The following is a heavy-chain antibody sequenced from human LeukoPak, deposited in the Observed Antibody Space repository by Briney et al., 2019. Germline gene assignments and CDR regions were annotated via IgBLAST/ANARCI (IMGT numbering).Heavy chain of an antibody. Sequence: ESGPTLVQPTQTPTLTFTIYGLRLSTRGAGGGWIRQPPRTALEWPALIYWHDDKRYSSSQTSKLTISTDTSKTQVVLTMTNMAPENTVSYYSRHRGGLRGTPSDYWGQGTLVTVSS. CDR1: GLRLSTRGAG. V-gene: IGHV2-5*01. D-gene: IGHD1-1*01. CDR2: IYWHDDK. CDR3: RHRGGLRGTPSDY. J-gene: IGHJ4*02.